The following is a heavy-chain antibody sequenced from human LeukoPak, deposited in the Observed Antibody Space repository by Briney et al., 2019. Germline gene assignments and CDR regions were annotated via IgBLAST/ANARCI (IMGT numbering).Heavy chain of an antibody. CDR2: IKYDGSEK. V-gene: IGHV3-7*01. J-gene: IGHJ4*02. CDR1: GFTFSSYW. CDR3: ARAPREWLLGYYFDY. Sequence: GGSLRLSCAASGFTFSSYWMSWVRQAPGKGLEWVANIKYDGSEKYYVDSVKGRFAISRDNAKNSLYLQMNSLRAEGTAVYYCARAPREWLLGYYFDYWGQGTLVTVSS. D-gene: IGHD3-3*01.